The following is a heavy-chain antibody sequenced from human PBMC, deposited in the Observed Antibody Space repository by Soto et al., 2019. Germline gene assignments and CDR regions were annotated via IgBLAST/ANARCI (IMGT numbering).Heavy chain of an antibody. Sequence: SETLSLTCTVSGGSISSYYWSWIRQPPGKGLEWIGYIYYSVSTNYNPSLKRRVTISVDTSKNQFSLKLSSVTAADTAVYYCARMKSLSSWYNYYYYGMDVWGQGTTVTRLL. CDR1: GGSISSYY. D-gene: IGHD6-13*01. V-gene: IGHV4-59*08. CDR3: ARMKSLSSWYNYYYYGMDV. J-gene: IGHJ6*02. CDR2: IYYSVST.